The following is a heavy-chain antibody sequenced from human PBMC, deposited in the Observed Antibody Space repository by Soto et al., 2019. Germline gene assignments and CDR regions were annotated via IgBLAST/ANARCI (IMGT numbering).Heavy chain of an antibody. CDR2: ISAYNGNT. V-gene: IGHV1-18*04. Sequence: QVPLVQSGAEVKKPGASVKVSCKASGYTFTSYGISWVRQAPGQGLEWMGWISAYNGNTNYAQKLQGRVTMTTDTSTSTAYMELRSLRSDDTAVYYCARDRRYDSSGYYYQNAFDIWGQGTMVTVSS. J-gene: IGHJ3*02. CDR1: GYTFTSYG. D-gene: IGHD3-22*01. CDR3: ARDRRYDSSGYYYQNAFDI.